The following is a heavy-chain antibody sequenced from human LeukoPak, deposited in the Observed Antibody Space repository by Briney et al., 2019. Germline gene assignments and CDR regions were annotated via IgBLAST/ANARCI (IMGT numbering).Heavy chain of an antibody. D-gene: IGHD6-6*01. CDR2: IYYSGST. CDR1: GGSISSYY. V-gene: IGHV4-59*01. J-gene: IGHJ4*02. Sequence: SETLSLTCTVSGGSISSYYWSWIRQPPGKGLEWIGYIYYSGSTNYNPSLKSRVTISVDTSKNQFSLKLSSVTAADTAVYYWASSLAPEYLDYWGQGNLVTVSS. CDR3: ASSLAPEYLDY.